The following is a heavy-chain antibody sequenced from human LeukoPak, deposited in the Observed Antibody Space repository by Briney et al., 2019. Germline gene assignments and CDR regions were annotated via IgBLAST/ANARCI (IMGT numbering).Heavy chain of an antibody. V-gene: IGHV3-49*04. CDR2: IRSNLYGGTP. CDR3: TRDQTPYY. CDR1: GYTFGDYA. Sequence: SCKASGYTFGDYAMTWVRQAPGKGLEWVGFIRSNLYGGTPEYAASVKGRFTISRDDSNSIAYLEMDSLKTDDTAVYYCTRDQTPYYWGQGTLVTVSS. J-gene: IGHJ4*02.